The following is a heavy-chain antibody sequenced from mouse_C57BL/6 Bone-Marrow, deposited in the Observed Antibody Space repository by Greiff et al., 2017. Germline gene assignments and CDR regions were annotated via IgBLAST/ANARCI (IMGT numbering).Heavy chain of an antibody. J-gene: IGHJ1*03. V-gene: IGHV1-18*01. CDR2: INPNNGGT. D-gene: IGHD1-1*01. Sequence: VQLKESGPELVKPGASVKIPCKASGYTFTDYNMDWVKQSHGKSLEWIGDINPNNGGTIYNQKFKGKATLTVDTSSSTADMEHRSLTSEDTAADYCERFVRWYCDVWGTGTPVTVSA. CDR3: ERFVRWYCDV. CDR1: GYTFTDYN.